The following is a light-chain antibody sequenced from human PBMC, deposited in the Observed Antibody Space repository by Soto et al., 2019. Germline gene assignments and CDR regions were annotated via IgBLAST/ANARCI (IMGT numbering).Light chain of an antibody. CDR3: QQRSNWPLT. CDR1: QSVSSS. V-gene: IGKV3-11*01. Sequence: EIVLTQSPATLSLSPGERATLSCSASQSVSSSLAWYQQRLGQAPRLLIYDASNRATGIPARFSGSGSGTAFTLTISSLEPEDFAVYYCQQRSNWPLTFGQGTKVDIK. CDR2: DAS. J-gene: IGKJ1*01.